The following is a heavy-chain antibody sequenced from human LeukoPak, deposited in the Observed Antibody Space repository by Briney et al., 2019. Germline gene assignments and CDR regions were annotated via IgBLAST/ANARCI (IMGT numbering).Heavy chain of an antibody. CDR1: GFNVSDNY. CDR2: IYSGETT. J-gene: IGHJ4*02. D-gene: IGHD4-23*01. CDR3: ARRAGGYSHPYDY. V-gene: IGHV3-53*01. Sequence: GGSLRLSCAVSGFNVSDNYMSWVRQAPGKGLEWVSLIYSGETTLYADSVKGRFTISRDISKNTLYLQMNSLGAEDTAMYYCARRAGGYSHPYDYWGQGILVTVSS.